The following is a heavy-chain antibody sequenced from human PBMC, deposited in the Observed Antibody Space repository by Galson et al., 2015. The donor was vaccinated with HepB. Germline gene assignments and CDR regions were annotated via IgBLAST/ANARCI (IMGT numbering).Heavy chain of an antibody. D-gene: IGHD5-12*01. CDR1: GFTFSSYA. V-gene: IGHV3-23*01. J-gene: IGHJ4*02. Sequence: SLRLSCAASGFTFSSYAMNWVRQAPGKGLEWVSGIGVNDGSIYYANSVKGRFTISRDNSKNTLYLQVNGLRVEDTAIYYCAKGRPERPPEHRGYDLPDYWGQGTLVPVSS. CDR2: IGVNDGSI. CDR3: AKGRPERPPEHRGYDLPDY.